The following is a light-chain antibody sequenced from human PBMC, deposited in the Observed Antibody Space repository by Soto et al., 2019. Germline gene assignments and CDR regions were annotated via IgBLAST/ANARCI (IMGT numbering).Light chain of an antibody. CDR1: QDITNS. J-gene: IGKJ4*01. Sequence: EIQSTQSTSSLSAAARPRVPFTCHSSQDITNSLNWYQQKPGRAPKLLIYDASNLEAGVPSRFSGGGSGTDFIFTISSLQTDDAATYYCKQYDNVSLTFGRGTKVDIK. CDR2: DAS. CDR3: KQYDNVSLT. V-gene: IGKV1-33*01.